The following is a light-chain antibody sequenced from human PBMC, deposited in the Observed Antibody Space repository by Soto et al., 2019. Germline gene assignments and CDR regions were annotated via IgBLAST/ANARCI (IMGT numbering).Light chain of an antibody. CDR2: GVS. CDR1: SSDVGDYNY. Sequence: QSALTQPASVSGSPGQSITISCTGTSSDVGDYNYVSWYQQHPGKAPKLIIYGVSNRPSGISNRFSGSKSGNTASLTISGLQAEDEADYYCSSYTATNTLLFGGGTKVTVL. J-gene: IGLJ2*01. CDR3: SSYTATNTLL. V-gene: IGLV2-14*01.